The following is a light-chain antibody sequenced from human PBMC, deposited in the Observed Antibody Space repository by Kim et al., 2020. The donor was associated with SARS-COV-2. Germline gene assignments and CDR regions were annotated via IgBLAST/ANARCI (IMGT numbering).Light chain of an antibody. CDR3: QQTFGTQYS. CDR1: QSVSIN. Sequence: ASVGDRVTITGRASQSVSINLNWYQQKPGKAPRLLIYAASSLQSGVPSRFSGSGSGTGFTLTISSLQPEDFAVYYCQQTFGTQYSFGRGTKVDIK. V-gene: IGKV1-39*01. CDR2: AAS. J-gene: IGKJ2*03.